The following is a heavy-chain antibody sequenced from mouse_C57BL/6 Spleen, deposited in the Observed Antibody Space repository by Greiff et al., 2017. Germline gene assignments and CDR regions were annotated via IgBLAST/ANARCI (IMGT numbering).Heavy chain of an antibody. D-gene: IGHD2-12*01. CDR1: GYTFTSYW. J-gene: IGHJ4*01. V-gene: IGHV1-61*01. CDR3: ATYDVDAMDY. Sequence: QVQLQQSGAELVRPGSSVKLSCKASGYTFTSYWMDWVKQRPGQGLEWIGNIYPSDSETHYNQKFKDKATLTVDKSSSTAYMQLSSLTSEDSAVYYCATYDVDAMDYWGQGTSVTVSS. CDR2: IYPSDSET.